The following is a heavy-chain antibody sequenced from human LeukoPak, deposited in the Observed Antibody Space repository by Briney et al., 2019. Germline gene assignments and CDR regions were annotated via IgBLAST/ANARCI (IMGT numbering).Heavy chain of an antibody. CDR3: ARASIFGVVRTFFNWFDP. V-gene: IGHV4-38-2*02. J-gene: IGHJ5*02. CDR1: GYSISSGYY. D-gene: IGHD3-3*01. CDR2: NYHSGST. Sequence: KSSETLSLTCSVSGYSISSGYYWGWIRQPPGKGLEWIGSNYHSGSTYYNPSLESRVTISVDTSKNQFSLKLTSVTAADTAVYYCARASIFGVVRTFFNWFDPWGQGTLVTVSS.